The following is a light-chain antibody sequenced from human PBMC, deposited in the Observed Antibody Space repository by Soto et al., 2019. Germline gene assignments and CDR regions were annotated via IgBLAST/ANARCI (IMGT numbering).Light chain of an antibody. Sequence: QSVLTQPASVSGSPGQSISISCTGSSSDVGAYNYVAWYQQKPGKAPKLLIYEVDNRPSGISHRFSGSKSGNTASLTISVLQTEDEADYYCSSYTVINTAVFGGGTKLTVL. V-gene: IGLV2-14*01. J-gene: IGLJ3*02. CDR1: SSDVGAYNY. CDR2: EVD. CDR3: SSYTVINTAV.